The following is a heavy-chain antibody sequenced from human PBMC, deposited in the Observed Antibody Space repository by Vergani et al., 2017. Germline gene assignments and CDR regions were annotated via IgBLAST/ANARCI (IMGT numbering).Heavy chain of an antibody. CDR3: AKDLGGNSNS. Sequence: VQLVESGGGLVKPGGSLRLSCAASGFTFSSYGMHWVRQAPGKGLAWVAVISYDGSNKYYADSVKGRFTISRDNSKNTLYLQMNSLRAEDTAVYYCAKDLGGNSNSWGQGTLVTVSS. CDR1: GFTFSSYG. V-gene: IGHV3-30*18. J-gene: IGHJ4*02. D-gene: IGHD4-11*01. CDR2: ISYDGSNK.